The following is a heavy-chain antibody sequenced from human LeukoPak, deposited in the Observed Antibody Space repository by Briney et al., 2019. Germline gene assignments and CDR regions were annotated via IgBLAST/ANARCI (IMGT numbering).Heavy chain of an antibody. J-gene: IGHJ4*02. CDR3: AKAPCSGGSCYFSD. D-gene: IGHD2-15*01. CDR1: GFTFSSFA. Sequence: GGSLRLSCAASGFTFSSFAMTWVRQAPGKWLEWVSGISGRGDSTYYADSVKGQFTISRDNSKNTLYLQMSSLRADDTAVYFCAKAPCSGGSCYFSDWGQGTLVTVSS. V-gene: IGHV3-23*01. CDR2: ISGRGDST.